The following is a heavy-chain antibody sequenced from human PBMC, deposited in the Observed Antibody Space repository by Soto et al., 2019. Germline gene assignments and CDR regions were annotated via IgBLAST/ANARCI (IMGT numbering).Heavy chain of an antibody. D-gene: IGHD6-19*01. CDR3: ARHLSSSFSGWLSGFDS. V-gene: IGHV4-59*08. CDR1: GGSMISYY. J-gene: IGHJ5*01. Sequence: SETLSLTCTVSGGSMISYYWSWIWQPPGRGLEWIGFIYYAGSTKYNPSLNSRVTISVDTSKNHFSLKVYSVTAADTAVYYCARHLSSSFSGWLSGFDSWGQGTLVSVSS. CDR2: IYYAGST.